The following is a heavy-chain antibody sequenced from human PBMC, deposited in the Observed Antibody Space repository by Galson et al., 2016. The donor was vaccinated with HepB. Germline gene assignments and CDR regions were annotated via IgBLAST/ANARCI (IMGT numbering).Heavy chain of an antibody. Sequence: SLRLSCAASGFSFSTYTMNWVRQAPGKGLEWVASISSSSATIYYVDSVKGRFAASRDNAKNSVYLQMNSLRVEDTAVYYCTRDGALPGGWVWIDPWGQGTLVIVSS. D-gene: IGHD6-19*01. CDR3: TRDGALPGGWVWIDP. CDR1: GFSFSTYT. CDR2: ISSSSATI. V-gene: IGHV3-48*04. J-gene: IGHJ5*02.